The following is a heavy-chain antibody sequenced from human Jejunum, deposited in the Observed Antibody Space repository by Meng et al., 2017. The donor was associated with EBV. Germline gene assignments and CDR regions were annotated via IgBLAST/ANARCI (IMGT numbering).Heavy chain of an antibody. Sequence: QVRWVRSGAEVKKPGASVKLSCKTSGYTFIDYHVHWVRQAPGQGLEWMGILNPNNGATSYAQRIRGRVTMTRDTSTSTVYMELSSLRSEDTALYYCVGEIVAPYSFDQWGQGTLVTVSS. V-gene: IGHV1-46*01. D-gene: IGHD5-12*01. J-gene: IGHJ4*02. CDR2: LNPNNGAT. CDR3: VGEIVAPYSFDQ. CDR1: GYTFIDYH.